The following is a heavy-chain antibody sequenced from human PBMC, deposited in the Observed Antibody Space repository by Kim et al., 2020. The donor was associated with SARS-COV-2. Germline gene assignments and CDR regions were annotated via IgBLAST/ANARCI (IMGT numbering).Heavy chain of an antibody. CDR2: IYSGGST. Sequence: GGSLRLSCAASGFTVSSNYMSWVRQAPGKGLEWVSVIYSGGSTYYADSVKGRFTIYRDNSKNTLYLQRNSLRAEDTAVYYCARSGGTWEPHSSSSVYFDYWGQGTLVTVSS. D-gene: IGHD6-13*01. CDR1: GFTVSSNY. CDR3: ARSGGTWEPHSSSSVYFDY. J-gene: IGHJ4*02. V-gene: IGHV3-66*02.